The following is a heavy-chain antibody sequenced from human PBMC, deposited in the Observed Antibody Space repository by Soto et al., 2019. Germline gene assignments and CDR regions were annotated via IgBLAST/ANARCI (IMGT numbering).Heavy chain of an antibody. CDR3: AREVNSPATSDAFDI. CDR2: ISYSGTT. V-gene: IGHV4-31*03. J-gene: IGHJ3*02. Sequence: QVHLQESGPGLVKPSQTLSLTCTVSGGSITGDNYFWSWVRQHPEKGLEWIGYISYSGTTYYNPSLKSRVTISADTSKNQFSLSLISVTAADTAMYYCAREVNSPATSDAFDIWGQGTVVTVSS. D-gene: IGHD1-26*01. CDR1: GGSITGDNYF.